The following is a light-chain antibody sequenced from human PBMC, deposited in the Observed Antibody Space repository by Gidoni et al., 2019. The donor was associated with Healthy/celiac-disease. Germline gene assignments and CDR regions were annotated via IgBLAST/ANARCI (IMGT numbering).Light chain of an antibody. CDR1: SSNIGSNY. CDR2: RNN. CDR3: AAWDDSLSAHVV. V-gene: IGLV1-47*01. Sequence: QSVLTQPPSASGPPGQRVTISCSGSSSNIGSNYVYWYQQLPGTAPKLLIYRNNQRPSGVPVRFSGSKAGTSASLAISGLRSEDEADYYCAAWDDSLSAHVVFGGGTKLTVL. J-gene: IGLJ2*01.